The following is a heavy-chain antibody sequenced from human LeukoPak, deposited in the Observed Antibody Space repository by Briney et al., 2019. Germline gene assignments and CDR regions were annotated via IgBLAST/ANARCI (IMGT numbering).Heavy chain of an antibody. V-gene: IGHV1-2*02. J-gene: IGHJ5*02. D-gene: IGHD4-17*01. Sequence: ASVKVSCKASGYTFTGYYMHWVRQAPGQGLEWMGWINPNSGGTNYAQKFQGRVTMTRDTSISTAYMELSRLRSEDTAVYYCARDRWTTVTTNWFDPWGQGTLVTVSS. CDR2: INPNSGGT. CDR1: GYTFTGYY. CDR3: ARDRWTTVTTNWFDP.